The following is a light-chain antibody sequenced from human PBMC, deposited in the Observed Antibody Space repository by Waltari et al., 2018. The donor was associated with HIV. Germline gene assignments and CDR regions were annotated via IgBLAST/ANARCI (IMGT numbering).Light chain of an antibody. CDR3: QVWDTTTDQWV. CDR2: DDN. Sequence: SYVLTQPPSVSVDPGETARITCWGTNIGSKSVQWYQQQPGQAPFLVIYDDNDRPSGIPERFSGSIAGNTANLTMSRVEAWDEADYYCQVWDTTTDQWVFGGGTELAVL. J-gene: IGLJ3*02. CDR1: NIGSKS. V-gene: IGLV3-21*04.